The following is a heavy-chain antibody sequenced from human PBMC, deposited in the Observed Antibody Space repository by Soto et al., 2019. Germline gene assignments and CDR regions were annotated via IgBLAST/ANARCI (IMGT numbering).Heavy chain of an antibody. V-gene: IGHV3-53*01. Sequence: ESGGGLIQPGGFLRLSCAASGFTISGNYITWVRQAPGKGLEWVSVIFSGDNTFYSDSVKGRFTISRDSSKNTVYLQMNRLRGDDTAVYFCATGLTLPVRPSFDTWGQGTLLTVSS. CDR1: GFTISGNY. CDR2: IFSGDNT. D-gene: IGHD2-21*02. CDR3: ATGLTLPVRPSFDT. J-gene: IGHJ5*02.